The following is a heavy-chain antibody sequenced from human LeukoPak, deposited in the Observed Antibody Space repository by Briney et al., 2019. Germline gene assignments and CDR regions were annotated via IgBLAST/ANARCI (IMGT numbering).Heavy chain of an antibody. Sequence: SETLSLTCGVSGGSITSTNYWTWVRQPPGKGLEWIGEFSHSGITNFNPSLKSRVTISVDKSRNQFSLNLISVTAADTAVYFCARNGGHNQEHWGQGTLVTVSS. CDR1: GGSITSTNY. V-gene: IGHV4-4*02. CDR2: FSHSGIT. J-gene: IGHJ4*02. CDR3: ARNGGHNQEH. D-gene: IGHD1-1*01.